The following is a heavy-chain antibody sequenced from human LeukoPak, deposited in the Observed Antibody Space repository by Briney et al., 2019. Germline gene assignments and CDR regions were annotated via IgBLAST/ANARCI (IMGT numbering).Heavy chain of an antibody. V-gene: IGHV3-23*01. CDR1: GFTFSSYY. D-gene: IGHD5-18*01. CDR2: ISESGETT. CDR3: ARDTAMVGIDY. Sequence: GGSLRLSCEASGFTFSSYYMNWVRQAPGKGLEWVSAISESGETTFFADSVKGRFTVSRDNSRNTLFLQMNSLRAEDTAVYYCARDTAMVGIDYWGQGTLVTVSS. J-gene: IGHJ4*02.